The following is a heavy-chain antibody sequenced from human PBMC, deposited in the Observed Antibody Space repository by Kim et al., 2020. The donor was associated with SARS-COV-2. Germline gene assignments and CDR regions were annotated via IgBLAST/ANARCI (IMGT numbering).Heavy chain of an antibody. D-gene: IGHD1-26*01. CDR3: ARDWMAREDYYYYGMDV. J-gene: IGHJ6*02. CDR1: GFTFSSYS. Sequence: GSLRLSCAASGFTFSSYSMNWVRQAPGKGLEWVSSISSSSSYIYYADSVKGRFTISRDNAKNSLYLQMNSLRAEDTAVYYCARDWMAREDYYYYGMDVWGQGTTVTVSS. V-gene: IGHV3-21*01. CDR2: ISSSSSYI.